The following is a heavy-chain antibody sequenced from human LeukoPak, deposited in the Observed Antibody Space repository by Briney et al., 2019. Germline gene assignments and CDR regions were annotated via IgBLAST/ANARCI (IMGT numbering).Heavy chain of an antibody. CDR3: ARVESALADTSRDYYYYYYMDV. CDR1: GGSISSGDYY. J-gene: IGHJ6*03. CDR2: IYSSGTT. Sequence: PSETLSLTCTVTGGSISSGDYYWSWIRQPAGKGLEWIGRIYSSGTTNYNPSLKSRVTISIDTSNNQFSLRLSSVTAADTAVYFCARVESALADTSRDYYYYYYMDVWGKGTTVTVSS. D-gene: IGHD6-19*01. V-gene: IGHV4-61*02.